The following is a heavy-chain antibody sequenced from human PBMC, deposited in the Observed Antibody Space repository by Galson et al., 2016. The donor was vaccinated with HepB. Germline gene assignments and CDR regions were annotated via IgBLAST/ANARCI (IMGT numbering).Heavy chain of an antibody. CDR1: GASIISPSHF. J-gene: IGHJ4*02. CDR3: ARDHEDSSAFFDT. V-gene: IGHV4-39*07. D-gene: IGHD3/OR15-3a*01. Sequence: SETLSLTCTVSGASIISPSHFWGWIRQTPGKGLEWIGSISYSGRTYYNPSLKSRITMSVDTSKNQFSLKLTSVTAADTAIYYCARDHEDSSAFFDTWGQGTLVTVSS. CDR2: ISYSGRT.